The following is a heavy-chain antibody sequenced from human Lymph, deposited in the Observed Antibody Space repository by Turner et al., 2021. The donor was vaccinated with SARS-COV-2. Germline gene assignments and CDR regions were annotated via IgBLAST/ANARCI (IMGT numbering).Heavy chain of an antibody. CDR1: GFTLRSYG. CDR3: AKWSQGGWLFPYYFDY. D-gene: IGHD3-22*01. CDR2: ISGSGGST. V-gene: IGHV3-23*01. Sequence: EVQLLESGGSLVQPGGSLRLFCATSGFTLRSYGMSWVRQAPGKGLEWVSAISGSGGSTYYADSVKGRFTISRDNSKNTLYLQMNSLRAEDTAVYYCAKWSQGGWLFPYYFDYWGQGTLVTVSS. J-gene: IGHJ4*02.